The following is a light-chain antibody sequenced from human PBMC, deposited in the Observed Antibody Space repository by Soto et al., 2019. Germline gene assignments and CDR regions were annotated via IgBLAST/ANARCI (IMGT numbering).Light chain of an antibody. CDR2: DAS. CDR1: QDISNY. J-gene: IGKJ4*02. Sequence: DIQITHSPSSLSASVGDRVTITCQASQDISNYLNWYQQKPGKAPKLLIYDASNLETGVPPRFSGSGSGTDFTFTISSLQPEDIATSYCQQYDNLPLTFGGGTKV. CDR3: QQYDNLPLT. V-gene: IGKV1-33*01.